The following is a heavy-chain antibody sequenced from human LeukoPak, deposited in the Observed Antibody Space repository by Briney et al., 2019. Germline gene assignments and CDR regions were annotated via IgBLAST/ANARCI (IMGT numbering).Heavy chain of an antibody. CDR3: AREGSNYDFWSGYCPLDY. D-gene: IGHD3-3*01. J-gene: IGHJ4*02. CDR1: GFTFSYYW. V-gene: IGHV3-30-3*01. CDR2: ISYDGSNK. Sequence: GGSLRLSCAASGFTFSYYWMNWVRQAPGKGLEWVAVISYDGSNKYYADSVKGRFTISRDNSKNTLYLQMNSLRAEDTAVYYCAREGSNYDFWSGYCPLDYWGQGTLVTVSS.